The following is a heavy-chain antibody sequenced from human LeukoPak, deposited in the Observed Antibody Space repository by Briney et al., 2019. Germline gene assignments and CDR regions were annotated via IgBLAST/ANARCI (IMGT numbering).Heavy chain of an antibody. V-gene: IGHV3-23*01. J-gene: IGHJ4*02. CDR3: AKTRRSGWYWGFDY. CDR1: GFTFSSYA. Sequence: GGSLRLSCAASGFTFSSYAMSWVRQAPGKGLEWVSAISGSGGSTYYADSVKGRFTISRDNSKNTLYLQMNSLRAEDTAVCYCAKTRRSGWYWGFDYWGQGTLVTVSS. CDR2: ISGSGGST. D-gene: IGHD6-19*01.